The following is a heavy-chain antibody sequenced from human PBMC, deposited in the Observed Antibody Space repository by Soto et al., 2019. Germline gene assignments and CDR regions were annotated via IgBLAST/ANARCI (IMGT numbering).Heavy chain of an antibody. J-gene: IGHJ6*01. CDR1: GFSFSSGVG. D-gene: IGHD6-13*01. Sequence: QITLKESGPTLVKPTQTLTLTCTFSGFSFSSGVGVGWIRQPPGKSLEWLAVSYWNGDRRRSPSLENRLTFTKDTSQNQVVLTMTNMDPADTATYYCIYRRAAYDYHGLDVW. V-gene: IGHV2-5*01. CDR2: SYWNGDR. CDR3: IYRRAAYDYHGLDV.